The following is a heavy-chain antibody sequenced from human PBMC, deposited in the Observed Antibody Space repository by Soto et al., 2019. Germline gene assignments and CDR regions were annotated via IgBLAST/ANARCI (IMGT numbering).Heavy chain of an antibody. CDR3: AREPVTSGWYYYGMDV. V-gene: IGHV1-2*04. CDR1: GYTLTGYY. D-gene: IGHD6-19*01. Sequence: GASVKPSCEDSGYTLTGYYMHWVRQAPRQGLEWMGWINPNSGGTNYAQKFQGWVTMTRDTSISTAYMELSRLRSDDTAVYYCAREPVTSGWYYYGMDVWGQGTTVTVSS. J-gene: IGHJ6*02. CDR2: INPNSGGT.